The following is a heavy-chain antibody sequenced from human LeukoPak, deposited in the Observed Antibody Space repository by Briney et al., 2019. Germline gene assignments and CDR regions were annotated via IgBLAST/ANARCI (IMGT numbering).Heavy chain of an antibody. D-gene: IGHD3-10*01. V-gene: IGHV1-24*01. J-gene: IGHJ4*02. CDR1: GYTLTELS. CDR2: FDPEDGET. CDR3: ATLGITMVRGVLAFDY. Sequence: GASVKVSCKVSGYTLTELSMHWVRHAPGKGLELMGGFDPEDGETIYAQKFQGRVTMTEDTSTDTAYMELSSLRSEDTAVYYCATLGITMVRGVLAFDYWGQGTLVTVSS.